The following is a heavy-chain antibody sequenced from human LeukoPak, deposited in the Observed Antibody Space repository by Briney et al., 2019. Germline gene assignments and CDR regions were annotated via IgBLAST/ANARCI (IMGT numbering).Heavy chain of an antibody. CDR2: IYYSGST. V-gene: IGHV4-59*01. D-gene: IGHD2-2*01. CDR3: ARGRVVVPAATYFDY. Sequence: SETLPLTCTVSGGSISSYYWSWIRQPPGKGLEWIGYIYYSGSTNYNPSLKSRVTISVDTSKNQFSLKLSSVTAADTAVYYCARGRVVVPAATYFDYWGQGTLVTVSS. J-gene: IGHJ4*02. CDR1: GGSISSYY.